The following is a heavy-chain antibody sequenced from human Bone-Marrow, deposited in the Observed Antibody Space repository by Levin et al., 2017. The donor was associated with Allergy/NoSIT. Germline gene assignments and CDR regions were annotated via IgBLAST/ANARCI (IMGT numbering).Heavy chain of an antibody. J-gene: IGHJ4*02. CDR3: LEEGGNSWHVY. CDR1: GFTFSANW. Sequence: PGGSLRLSCVASGFTFSANWMHWVRQTPGKGLEWVSRINRDGSDPAYVDSVKGRFTISRDNAKNTLYLQMNSLTVDDTAVYYCLEEGGNSWHVYCGQGSLVTVSS. V-gene: IGHV3-74*03. CDR2: INRDGSDP. D-gene: IGHD4-23*01.